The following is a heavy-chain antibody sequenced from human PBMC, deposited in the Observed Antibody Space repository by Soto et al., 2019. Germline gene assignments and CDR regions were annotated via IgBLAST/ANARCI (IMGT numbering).Heavy chain of an antibody. J-gene: IGHJ6*02. V-gene: IGHV1-69*13. Sequence: SVKVSCKASGGTFSSYAISWVRQAPGQGLEWMGGIIPIFGTANYAQKFQGRVTITADESTSTAYMELSSLRSEDTAVYYCAIGLIGSVVVITDYYYGMDVWGQGTTVTVSS. CDR1: GGTFSSYA. CDR3: AIGLIGSVVVITDYYYGMDV. CDR2: IIPIFGTA. D-gene: IGHD3-22*01.